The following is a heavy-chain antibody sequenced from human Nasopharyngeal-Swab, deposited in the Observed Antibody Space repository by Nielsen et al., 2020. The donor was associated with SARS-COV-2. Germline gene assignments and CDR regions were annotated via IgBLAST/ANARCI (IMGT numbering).Heavy chain of an antibody. CDR2: TNGGGSST. D-gene: IGHD3-10*01. V-gene: IGHV3-NL1*01. Sequence: VRQAPGKGLEWISHTNGGGSSTFYADSVKGRFTISRDNSKNTLYLQMNSLRAEDTAVYYCAKAGVRGVITHYYYYMDVWGKGTTVTVSS. J-gene: IGHJ6*03. CDR3: AKAGVRGVITHYYYYMDV.